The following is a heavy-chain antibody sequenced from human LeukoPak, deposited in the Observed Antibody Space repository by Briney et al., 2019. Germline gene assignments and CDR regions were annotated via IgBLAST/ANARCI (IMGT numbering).Heavy chain of an antibody. CDR1: GGSVSSGSYY. V-gene: IGHV4-61*01. CDR3: AAFSRVRGYYFDY. D-gene: IGHD3-3*02. CDR2: IYYSGST. J-gene: IGHJ4*02. Sequence: PSETLSLTCTVSGGSVSSGSYYWSWIRQPPGKGLEWIGYIYYSGSTNYNPSLKSRVTISVDTSKNQFSLKLSSVTAADTAVYYCAAFSRVRGYYFDYWGQGTLVTVSS.